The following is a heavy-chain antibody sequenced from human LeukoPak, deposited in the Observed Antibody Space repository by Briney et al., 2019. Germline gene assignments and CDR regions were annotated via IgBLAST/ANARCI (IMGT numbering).Heavy chain of an antibody. D-gene: IGHD4-23*01. CDR3: ARGRNDNGGMFFDS. V-gene: IGHV4-59*01. Sequence: PSETLSLTCTVSGGSIRSYYWSWIRQAPGKGLEWIGFISYSGYTCYSPSLKSRVAISVDTSKSQFSLRLSSLTAADTAIYYCARGRNDNGGMFFDSWAQGTLVTVSS. J-gene: IGHJ4*02. CDR1: GGSIRSYY. CDR2: ISYSGYT.